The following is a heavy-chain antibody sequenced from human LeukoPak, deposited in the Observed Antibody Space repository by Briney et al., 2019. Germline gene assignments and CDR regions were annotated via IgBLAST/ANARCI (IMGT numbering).Heavy chain of an antibody. D-gene: IGHD4-11*01. CDR1: GGTFSSYA. Sequence: GASVKVSCKASGGTFSSYAISGVRQAPGQGLEWMGRIIPILGIANYAQKFQGRVTITADKSTSTAYMELSSLRSQDTAVHYCARAQTNYYYYYGMDVWGQGTTVTVSS. CDR3: ARAQTNYYYYYGMDV. V-gene: IGHV1-69*04. CDR2: IIPILGIA. J-gene: IGHJ6*02.